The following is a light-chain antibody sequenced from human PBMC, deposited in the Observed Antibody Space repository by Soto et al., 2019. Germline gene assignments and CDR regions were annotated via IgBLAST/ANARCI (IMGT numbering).Light chain of an antibody. CDR2: AAS. CDR1: QGISDS. Sequence: DIPMTQSPSAMSASLGDRVTITCRASQGISDSLAWFQQKPGKVPKRLIYAASTLQSGVPSRFSGSGSGTAFTLTISSLQPEDFATYFCLQYKSHPLTFGGGTKVEIK. J-gene: IGKJ4*01. CDR3: LQYKSHPLT. V-gene: IGKV1-17*03.